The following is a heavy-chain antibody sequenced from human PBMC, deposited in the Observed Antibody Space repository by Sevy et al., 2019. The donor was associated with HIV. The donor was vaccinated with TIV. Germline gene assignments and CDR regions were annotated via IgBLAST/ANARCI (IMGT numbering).Heavy chain of an antibody. CDR1: GFTFSSYA. Sequence: GGSLRLSCAASGFTFSSYAMSWVRQAPGKGLEWVSAISGSGGSTYYADSVKGRFTISRDNSKNTLYLQMNSLRAEDTVVYYCAKDLTVVRGLFDYWGQGTLVTVSS. D-gene: IGHD2-15*01. CDR2: ISGSGGST. V-gene: IGHV3-23*01. CDR3: AKDLTVVRGLFDY. J-gene: IGHJ4*02.